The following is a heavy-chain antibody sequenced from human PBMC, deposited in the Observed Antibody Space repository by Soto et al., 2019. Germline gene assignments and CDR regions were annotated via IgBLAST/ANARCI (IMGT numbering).Heavy chain of an antibody. J-gene: IGHJ4*02. Sequence: EVQLVESGGELIQPGGSLRLSCAASGFAVGGFYMNWVRQAPGKGLEWVSVMFTTGTTYYAASVKGRFTISRDDSKNTLYLQMNSLRAEDRAVYYCARDRYSYGLDYWGQGTVVTVSS. CDR1: GFAVGGFY. V-gene: IGHV3-53*01. CDR2: MFTTGTT. CDR3: ARDRYSYGLDY. D-gene: IGHD5-18*01.